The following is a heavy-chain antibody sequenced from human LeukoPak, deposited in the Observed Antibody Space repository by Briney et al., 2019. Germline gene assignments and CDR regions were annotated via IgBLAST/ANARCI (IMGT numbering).Heavy chain of an antibody. CDR2: ISLNSGGT. D-gene: IGHD2-8*02. J-gene: IGHJ3*02. Sequence: GASVKVSCKASGYSFSGHYMHWVRQAPGQGPEWMGWISLNSGGTNYAQKFQGRVTMTEDTSTDTAYMELSSLRSEDTAVYYCATDRGLLAGAFDIWGQGTMVTVSS. CDR1: GYSFSGHY. V-gene: IGHV1-2*02. CDR3: ATDRGLLAGAFDI.